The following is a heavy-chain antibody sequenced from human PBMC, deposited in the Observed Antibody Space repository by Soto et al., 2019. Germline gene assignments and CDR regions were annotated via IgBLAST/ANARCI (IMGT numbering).Heavy chain of an antibody. CDR1: GGSISSYY. V-gene: IGHV4-59*01. D-gene: IGHD6-6*01. CDR3: ARGHIAAATFDY. CDR2: IYYSGST. Sequence: SETLSLTCTVSGGSISSYYWSWIRQPPGKGLEWIGYIYYSGSTNYNPSLKSRVTISVDTSKNQFSLKLSSVTAADTAVYYCARGHIAAATFDYWGQGTLVTVSS. J-gene: IGHJ4*02.